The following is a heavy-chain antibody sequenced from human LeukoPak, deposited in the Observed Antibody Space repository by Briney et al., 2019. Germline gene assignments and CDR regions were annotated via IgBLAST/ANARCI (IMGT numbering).Heavy chain of an antibody. CDR2: IYPGDSDT. J-gene: IGHJ3*02. V-gene: IGHV5-51*01. CDR1: GYSFTSYW. CDR3: ARRYGSGNSILHDAFDI. Sequence: GESLKISCKGSGYSFTSYWIGWVRQLPGKGLEWMGIIYPGDSDTRYSPSFQGQVTISADKSISTAYLQWSSLKASDTAMYYCARRYGSGNSILHDAFDIWGQGTMDTVSS. D-gene: IGHD3-10*01.